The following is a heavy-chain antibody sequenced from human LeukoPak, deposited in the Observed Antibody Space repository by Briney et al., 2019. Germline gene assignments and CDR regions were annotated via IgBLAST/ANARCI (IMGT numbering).Heavy chain of an antibody. D-gene: IGHD5/OR15-5a*01. CDR2: FDPEDGET. CDR1: GYTLTELS. CDR3: ATRREVYGYYYYYYGMDV. J-gene: IGHJ6*02. Sequence: ASVKVSCKVSGYTLTELSMHWVRQAPGKGLEWMGGFDPEDGETIYAQKFQGRVTMTEDTSTDTAYMELSSLRSEDTAVCYCATRREVYGYYYYYYGMDVWGQGTTVTVSS. V-gene: IGHV1-24*01.